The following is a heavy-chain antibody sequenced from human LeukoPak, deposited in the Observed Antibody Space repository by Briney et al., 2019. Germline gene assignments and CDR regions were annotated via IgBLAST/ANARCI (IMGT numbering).Heavy chain of an antibody. Sequence: SETLSLTCSVSGASITSYFWTWVRQPPGKGLEYIGYIFYMGSSNYNPSLRSRVTMSVDTSKNQFSLNLNSLTAADTAIYYCARYKVSGSPYWYFDLWGRGALVTVSS. CDR3: ARYKVSGSPYWYFDL. D-gene: IGHD1-1*01. J-gene: IGHJ2*01. CDR1: GASITSYF. V-gene: IGHV4-59*01. CDR2: IFYMGSS.